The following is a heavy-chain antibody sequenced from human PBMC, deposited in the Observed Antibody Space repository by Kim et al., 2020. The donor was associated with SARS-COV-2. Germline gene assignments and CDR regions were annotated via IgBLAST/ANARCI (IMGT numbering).Heavy chain of an antibody. J-gene: IGHJ4*02. V-gene: IGHV4-39*07. D-gene: IGHD3-9*01. Sequence: LKSRVTRSVDTSKNQFSLQLSSVTAADTAVYYCARDNYDILTGYYGPDYWGQGTLVTVSS. CDR3: ARDNYDILTGYYGPDY.